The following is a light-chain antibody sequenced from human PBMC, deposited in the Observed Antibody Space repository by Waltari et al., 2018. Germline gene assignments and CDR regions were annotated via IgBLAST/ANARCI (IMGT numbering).Light chain of an antibody. CDR2: EVS. V-gene: IGLV2-8*01. J-gene: IGLJ1*01. CDR1: RSDVGGYNY. Sequence: QSALTQPPSASGSPGQSVTISCTGTRSDVGGYNYVSRYQQHPGKAPKLMIYEVSKRPSGVPDRFSGSKSGNTASLTVSGLQAEDEADYYCSSYAGSNKRVFGTGTKVTVL. CDR3: SSYAGSNKRV.